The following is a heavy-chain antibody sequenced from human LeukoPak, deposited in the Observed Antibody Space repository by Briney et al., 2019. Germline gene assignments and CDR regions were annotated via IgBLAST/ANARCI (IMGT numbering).Heavy chain of an antibody. D-gene: IGHD3-10*01. V-gene: IGHV3-30-3*01. CDR3: ARGDGFMIRD. Sequence: GGSLRLSCAASGFTFSSYAMHWVRQAPGKGLEWVAVISYDGSNKYYADSVKGRFTISRDNSKNTLYLQMNSLRAEDTAVYYCARGDGFMIRDWGQGTLVTVSS. CDR2: ISYDGSNK. J-gene: IGHJ4*02. CDR1: GFTFSSYA.